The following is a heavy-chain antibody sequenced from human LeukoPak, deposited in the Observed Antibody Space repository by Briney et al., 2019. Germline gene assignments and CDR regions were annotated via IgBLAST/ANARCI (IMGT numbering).Heavy chain of an antibody. Sequence: ASVKVSCKASGYTFTSYGISWVRQAPGQGLEWMGWISAYNGNTNYAQKLQGRVTMTTDTSTSTAYMELRSLRSDDTAVYYCARAMSASYYYYYYMDVWGKGTTVTVSS. CDR1: GYTFTSYG. CDR2: ISAYNGNT. V-gene: IGHV1-18*01. D-gene: IGHD2-2*01. J-gene: IGHJ6*03. CDR3: ARAMSASYYYYYYMDV.